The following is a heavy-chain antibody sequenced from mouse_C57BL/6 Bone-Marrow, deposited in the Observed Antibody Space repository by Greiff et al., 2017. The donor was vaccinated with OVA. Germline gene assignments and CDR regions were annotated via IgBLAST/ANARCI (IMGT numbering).Heavy chain of an antibody. CDR1: GYTFTDYE. V-gene: IGHV1-15*01. D-gene: IGHD1-1*01. CDR2: IDPETGGT. J-gene: IGHJ1*03. Sequence: VQLQQSGAELVRPGASVTLSCKASGYTFTDYEMHWVKQTPVHGLEWIGAIDPETGGTAYNQKFKGKAILTADKSSSTAYMELRSLTSEDSAVYYCTRSPYFPPYFDVWGTGTTVTVSS. CDR3: TRSPYFPPYFDV.